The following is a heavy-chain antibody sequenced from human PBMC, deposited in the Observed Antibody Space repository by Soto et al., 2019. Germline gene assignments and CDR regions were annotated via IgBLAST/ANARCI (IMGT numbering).Heavy chain of an antibody. D-gene: IGHD3-3*01. V-gene: IGHV4-31*03. CDR1: GGSLSSGGYY. Sequence: SETLSLTCPVSGGSLSSGGYYWSWNRQHPGKGLEWIGYIYYSGSTYYNPSLKSRVTISVDTSKNQFSLKLSSVTAAATAVYYCARGSRGELRILEWRRPLYGKDVWGRGTTATVSS. J-gene: IGHJ6*02. CDR2: IYYSGST. CDR3: ARGSRGELRILEWRRPLYGKDV.